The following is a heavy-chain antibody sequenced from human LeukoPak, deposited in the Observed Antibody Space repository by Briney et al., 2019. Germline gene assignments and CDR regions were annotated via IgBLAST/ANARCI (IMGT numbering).Heavy chain of an antibody. V-gene: IGHV3-11*06. CDR3: ARDLGLTAVARTDYYYYGMDV. D-gene: IGHD6-19*01. CDR2: ISSSSSYT. Sequence: PGGSLRLSCAASGFTFSDYYMSWIRQAPGKGLEWVSYISSSSSYTNYADSVKGRFTISRDNAKNSLYLQMNSLRAEDTAVYYCARDLGLTAVARTDYYYYGMDVWGKGTTVTVSS. CDR1: GFTFSDYY. J-gene: IGHJ6*04.